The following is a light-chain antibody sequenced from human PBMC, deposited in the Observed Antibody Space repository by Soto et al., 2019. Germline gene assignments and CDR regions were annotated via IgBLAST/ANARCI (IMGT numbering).Light chain of an antibody. J-gene: IGKJ1*01. V-gene: IGKV3-20*01. CDR3: QQYGSSPRT. CDR1: QSVSSNY. CDR2: DAS. Sequence: EIVLTQSPGTLSLSPGERATLSCGASQSVSSNYLAWYQQKPGQPPRVLIHDASSRATGIPDRFSASGSGTDFTLTISRLEPEDFAVYYCQQYGSSPRTFGQGTKVEIK.